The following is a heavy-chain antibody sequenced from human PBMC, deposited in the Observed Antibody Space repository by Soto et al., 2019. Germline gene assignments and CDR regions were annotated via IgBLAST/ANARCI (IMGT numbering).Heavy chain of an antibody. D-gene: IGHD6-6*01. CDR1: GYTFTSYD. J-gene: IGHJ6*03. V-gene: IGHV1-8*01. CDR3: ARVPRGSSTPTHPGYYYYYMDF. Sequence: QVQLVQSGAEVKKPGASVKVSCKASGYTFTSYDINWVRQATGQGLEWMGWMNPNSGNTGYAQKFQGRVTMTRNTSISTAYMELSSLRSEDTAVYYCARVPRGSSTPTHPGYYYYYMDFWGKGTTVTVSS. CDR2: MNPNSGNT.